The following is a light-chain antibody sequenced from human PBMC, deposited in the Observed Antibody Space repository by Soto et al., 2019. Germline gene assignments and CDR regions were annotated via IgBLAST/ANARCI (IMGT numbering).Light chain of an antibody. CDR1: QSISSW. CDR3: QQYESYPLT. CDR2: KAS. J-gene: IGKJ4*01. Sequence: DIQMTQSPSTLSASVGDRVTITCRASQSISSWLAWYQQKPGKPPNLLIYKASSLESGVPSRFSGSRSGTEFTLTISSLQPDDFATYYCQQYESYPLTFCGGTKVEIK. V-gene: IGKV1-5*03.